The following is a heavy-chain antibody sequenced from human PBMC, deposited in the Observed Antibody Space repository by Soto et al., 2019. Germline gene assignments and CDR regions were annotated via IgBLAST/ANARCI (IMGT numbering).Heavy chain of an antibody. D-gene: IGHD4-17*01. V-gene: IGHV3-48*01. CDR2: ISSSGEAT. CDR3: LNGDYY. CDR1: GFTFSSHA. Sequence: EVQLVESGGGLVQPGGPLRLSCAASGFTFSSHAMYWVRQAPGKGLECVSYISSSGEATYYADSLKGRFTVTRDNDKNSMYLQMNSLRAEDTAVYYCLNGDYYVGQGTLVTVSS. J-gene: IGHJ4*02.